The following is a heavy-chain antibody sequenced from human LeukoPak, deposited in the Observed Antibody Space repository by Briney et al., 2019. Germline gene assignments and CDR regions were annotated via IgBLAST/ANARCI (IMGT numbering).Heavy chain of an antibody. V-gene: IGHV4-39*07. CDR3: ARTGVRGVPRNYYYYYMDV. D-gene: IGHD3-10*01. CDR2: IYHSGST. Sequence: PSETLSLTCTVSGGSISSNKYYWGWIRQPPGKGLEWIGSIYHSGSTYYNPSLKSRVTISVDTSKNQFSLKLSSVTAADTAVYYCARTGVRGVPRNYYYYYMDVWGKGTTVTVSS. CDR1: GGSISSNKYY. J-gene: IGHJ6*03.